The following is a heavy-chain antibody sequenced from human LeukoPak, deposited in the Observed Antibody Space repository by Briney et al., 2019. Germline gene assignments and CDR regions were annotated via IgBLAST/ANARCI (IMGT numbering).Heavy chain of an antibody. J-gene: IGHJ4*02. D-gene: IGHD3-22*01. Sequence: SETLSLTCAVYGGSFSGYYWSWIRQPPGKGLEWIGYIYYSGSTNYNPSLKSRVTISVDTSKNQFSLKLSSVTAADTAVYYCARDYDSSGESDYWGQGTLVTVSS. V-gene: IGHV4-59*01. CDR1: GGSFSGYY. CDR3: ARDYDSSGESDY. CDR2: IYYSGST.